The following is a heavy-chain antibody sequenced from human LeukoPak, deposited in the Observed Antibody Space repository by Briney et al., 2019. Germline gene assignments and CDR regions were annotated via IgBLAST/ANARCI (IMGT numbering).Heavy chain of an antibody. CDR3: ARPTYYDFWSGYNYAFDI. Sequence: ASVKVSCKASGYTFTGYYMHWVRQAPGQGLEWMGWINPSSGGTNYAQKFQGRVTMTRDTSISTAYMELSRLRSDDTAVYYCARPTYYDFWSGYNYAFDIWGQGTMVTVSS. J-gene: IGHJ3*02. D-gene: IGHD3-3*01. CDR2: INPSSGGT. CDR1: GYTFTGYY. V-gene: IGHV1-2*02.